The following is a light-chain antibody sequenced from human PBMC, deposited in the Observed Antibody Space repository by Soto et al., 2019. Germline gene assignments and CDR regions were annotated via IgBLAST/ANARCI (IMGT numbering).Light chain of an antibody. Sequence: QSVLTQPASVSGSPGQSISISCTGTSSDVGAYNFVSWYQQHPDKAPKLVIFDVNNRPSGVSNRFSGSKSGNTASLTIPGLRAEDEADYYCTSYTSISTYVFGTGTKVTVL. CDR3: TSYTSISTYV. J-gene: IGLJ1*01. V-gene: IGLV2-14*01. CDR2: DVN. CDR1: SSDVGAYNF.